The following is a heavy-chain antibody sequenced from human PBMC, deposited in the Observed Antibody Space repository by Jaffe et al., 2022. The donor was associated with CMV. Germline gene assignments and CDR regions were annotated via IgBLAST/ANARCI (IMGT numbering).Heavy chain of an antibody. CDR1: GFTFSSYG. CDR2: IWYDGSNK. V-gene: IGHV3-33*01. Sequence: QVQLVESGGGVVQPGRSLRLSCAASGFTFSSYGMHWVRQAPGKGLEWVAVIWYDGSNKYYADSVKGRFTISRDNSKNTLYLQMNSLRAEDTAVYYCARGGSDTAMVTSLGVIDYWGQGTLVTVSS. J-gene: IGHJ4*02. D-gene: IGHD5-18*01. CDR3: ARGGSDTAMVTSLGVIDY.